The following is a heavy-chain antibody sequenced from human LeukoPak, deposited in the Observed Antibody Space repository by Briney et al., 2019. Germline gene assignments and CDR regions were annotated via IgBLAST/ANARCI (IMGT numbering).Heavy chain of an antibody. D-gene: IGHD2-15*01. Sequence: SVKVSCKASGGTFSSYAISWVRQAPGQGLEWMGGIIPIFGTANYAQKFQGRATIATDESTSTAYMVLSSLRSEDTAVYYCARNGYCSGGSCYAPLYYYMDVWGKGTTVTVSS. V-gene: IGHV1-69*05. CDR3: ARNGYCSGGSCYAPLYYYMDV. CDR2: IIPIFGTA. CDR1: GGTFSSYA. J-gene: IGHJ6*03.